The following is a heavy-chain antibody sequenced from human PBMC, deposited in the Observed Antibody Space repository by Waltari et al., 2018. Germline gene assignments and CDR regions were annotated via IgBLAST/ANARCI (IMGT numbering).Heavy chain of an antibody. CDR1: GCSINSYY. J-gene: IGHJ4*02. Sequence: QVQLQESGPGLVKPSETLSLTCTVSGCSINSYYWSWIRQPPGKGLEWIAYIYYSGSTNYNPSLKSRVTISVDTSKNQFSLKLSSVTAADTAIYYCARHEYSTTWGGLDWGQGTLVTVSS. CDR2: IYYSGST. D-gene: IGHD6-13*01. CDR3: ARHEYSTTWGGLD. V-gene: IGHV4-59*08.